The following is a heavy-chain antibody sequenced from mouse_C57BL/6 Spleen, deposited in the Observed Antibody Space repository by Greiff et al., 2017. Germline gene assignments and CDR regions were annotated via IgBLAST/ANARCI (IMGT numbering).Heavy chain of an antibody. CDR1: GYTFTSYW. CDR2: IDPSDSYT. Sequence: QVQLQQPGAELVKPGASVKLSCKASGYTFTSYWMQWVKQRPGQGLEWIGVIDPSDSYTKYNQKFKGKATFTVDTSSSTAYMQLSSLTSEDSAVYYCARWDDGRDYYAMDYWGQGTSVTVSS. V-gene: IGHV1-50*01. D-gene: IGHD2-3*01. CDR3: ARWDDGRDYYAMDY. J-gene: IGHJ4*01.